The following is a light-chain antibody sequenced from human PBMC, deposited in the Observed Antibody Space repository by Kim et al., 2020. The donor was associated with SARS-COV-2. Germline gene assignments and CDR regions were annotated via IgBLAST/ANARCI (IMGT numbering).Light chain of an antibody. V-gene: IGKV4-1*01. CDR1: QSVLYSSNNNYY. CDR3: QQYYTTPWT. J-gene: IGKJ1*01. CDR2: WAS. Sequence: DIVMTQSPDSLAVSLGERATINCKSSQSVLYSSNNNYYLAWYQQKPGQPPKLLIYWASTRESGVPNRFSGSGSGTDFTLTIDTLQAEDVAVYYCQQYYTTPWTFGQGTKVEIK.